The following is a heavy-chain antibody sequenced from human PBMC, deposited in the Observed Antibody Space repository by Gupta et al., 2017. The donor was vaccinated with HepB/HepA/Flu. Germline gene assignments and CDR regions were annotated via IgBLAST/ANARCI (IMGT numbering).Heavy chain of an antibody. V-gene: IGHV1-69*06. CDR3: ASIGNVEYYDYVWGIYRYTAPNQNFDY. D-gene: IGHD3-16*02. Sequence: QVQLVQSGAEVKKPGSSVKVSCKAPGGTFSSYAISWVRQAPGQGLEWMGEIIPIFGTANYAQKFHGRVTITADKSTSTAYMELSSLRSEDTAVYYCASIGNVEYYDYVWGIYRYTAPNQNFDYWGQGTLVTVSS. CDR1: GGTFSSYA. CDR2: IIPIFGTA. J-gene: IGHJ4*02.